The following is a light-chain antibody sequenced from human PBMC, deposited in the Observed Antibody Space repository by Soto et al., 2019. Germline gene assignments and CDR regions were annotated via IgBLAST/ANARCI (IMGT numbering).Light chain of an antibody. V-gene: IGKV1-5*01. CDR1: QSISNW. CDR3: MQGSHWPPIT. Sequence: DIQMTQSPSTLPASVGDRVTITCRASQSISNWLAWYQQKPGKAPKLLIYAASSLQSGVPSRFSGSGSGTDFTLKISRVEAEDVGLYYCMQGSHWPPITFGQGTRLEIK. CDR2: AAS. J-gene: IGKJ5*01.